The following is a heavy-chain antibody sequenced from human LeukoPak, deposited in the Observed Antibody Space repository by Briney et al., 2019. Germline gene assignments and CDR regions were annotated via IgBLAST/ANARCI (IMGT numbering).Heavy chain of an antibody. CDR3: ASPYYYDSSGYSDAFDI. D-gene: IGHD3-22*01. CDR2: IYYSRST. J-gene: IGHJ3*02. CDR1: GGAITSSSYD. V-gene: IGHV4-39*01. Sequence: LETLSLTCTVSGGAITSSSYDWGWIRQPPGKWLEWIGRIYYSRSTYYNPSLKSRVTISVDTSKNQFSLKLSSVTAADTAVYYCASPYYYDSSGYSDAFDIWGQGTMVTVSS.